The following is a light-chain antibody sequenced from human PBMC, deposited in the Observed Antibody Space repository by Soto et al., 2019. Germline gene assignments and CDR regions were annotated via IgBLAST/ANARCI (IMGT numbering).Light chain of an antibody. V-gene: IGKV3-20*01. CDR2: GAS. CDR3: QQYGSSLSIT. J-gene: IGKJ5*01. CDR1: QSVRSTY. Sequence: EIVLTQAPGTLSLSPGERATLSCRASQSVRSTYLAWYQQKPGQAPRLLIHGASSRATGIPDRFSGSGSGTDFTLTISRLEPEAFAVYYCQQYGSSLSITFGQGPRLEIK.